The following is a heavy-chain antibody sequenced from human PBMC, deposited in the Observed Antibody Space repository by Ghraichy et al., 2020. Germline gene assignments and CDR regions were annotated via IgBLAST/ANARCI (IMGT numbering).Heavy chain of an antibody. CDR1: GFTFSSYS. J-gene: IGHJ6*02. V-gene: IGHV3-48*01. CDR2: ISSSSSTI. CDR3: ARDRRVYYYYGMDV. Sequence: GGSLRLSCAASGFTFSSYSMNWVRQAPGKGLEWVSYISSSSSTIYYADSVKGRFTISRDNAKNSLYLQMNSLRAEDTAVYYCARDRRVYYYYGMDVWGQGTTVTVSS.